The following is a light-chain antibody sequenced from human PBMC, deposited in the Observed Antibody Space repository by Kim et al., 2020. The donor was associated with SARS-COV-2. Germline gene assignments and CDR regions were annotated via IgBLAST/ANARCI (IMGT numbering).Light chain of an antibody. CDR2: SNN. V-gene: IGLV1-44*01. CDR1: NSNIGSHT. J-gene: IGLJ2*01. Sequence: QPVLTQPPSASGTPGQRVTISCFGSNSNIGSHTINWYQQLPGTAPKLLIYSNNRRPSGVPDRISGSKSGTSASLAFSGLQSEDEADYYCAAWDDSLSAVVFGGGTKLTVL. CDR3: AAWDDSLSAVV.